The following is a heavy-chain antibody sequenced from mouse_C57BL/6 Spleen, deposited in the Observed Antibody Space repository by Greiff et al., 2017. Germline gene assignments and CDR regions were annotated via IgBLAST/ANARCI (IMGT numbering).Heavy chain of an antibody. CDR1: GYTFTDYE. D-gene: IGHD2-4*01. CDR2: IDPETGGT. CDR3: TRRVYYDYEGGY. J-gene: IGHJ2*01. Sequence: VKLQQSGAELVRPGASVTLSCKASGYTFTDYEMHWVKQTPVHGLEWIGAIDPETGGTAYNQKFKGKAILTADKSSSTAYMELRSLTSEDSAVYYCTRRVYYDYEGGYWGQGTTLTVSS. V-gene: IGHV1-15*01.